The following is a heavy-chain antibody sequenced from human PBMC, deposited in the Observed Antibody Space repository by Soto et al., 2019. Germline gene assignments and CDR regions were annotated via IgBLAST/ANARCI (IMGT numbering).Heavy chain of an antibody. V-gene: IGHV3-53*01. CDR1: GFTVSSNY. CDR3: VRPLSSGRNYGKDV. Sequence: PGGSLRLSCAASGFTVSSNYMNWVRQAPGKGLEWVSIIYYNGTTYYADSVKGRFTISRDTSKNTLSLQMDSLRVEDTAVYYCVRPLSSGRNYGKDVWGQGTTVTVSS. CDR2: IYYNGTT. D-gene: IGHD3-10*01. J-gene: IGHJ6*02.